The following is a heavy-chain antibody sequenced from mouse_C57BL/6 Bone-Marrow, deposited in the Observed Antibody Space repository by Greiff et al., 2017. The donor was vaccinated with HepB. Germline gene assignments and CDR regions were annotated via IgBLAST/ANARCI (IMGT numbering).Heavy chain of an antibody. V-gene: IGHV1-26*01. D-gene: IGHD2-13*01. CDR3: ARSTMVYYYAMDY. CDR1: GYTFTDYY. CDR2: INPNNGGT. J-gene: IGHJ4*01. Sequence: VQLQQSGPELVKPGASVKISCKASGYTFTDYYMNWVKQSHGKSLEWIGDINPNNGGTSYNQKFKGKATLTVDKSSSTAYMELRSLTSEDSAVYYCARSTMVYYYAMDYWGQGTSVTVSS.